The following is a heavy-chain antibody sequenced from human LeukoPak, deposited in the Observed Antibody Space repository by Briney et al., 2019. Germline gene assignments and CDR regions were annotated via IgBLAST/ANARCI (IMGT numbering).Heavy chain of an antibody. J-gene: IGHJ4*02. Sequence: SETLSLTCTVSGGSISSSSYYWGWIRQPPGKGLEWIGSIYYSGSTYYNPSLKSRVTISVDTSKNQFSLKLSSVTAADTAVYYCARLWRPTYYYDSSGHYYFDYWGQGTLVTVSS. CDR2: IYYSGST. V-gene: IGHV4-39*01. CDR3: ARLWRPTYYYDSSGHYYFDY. CDR1: GGSISSSSYY. D-gene: IGHD3-22*01.